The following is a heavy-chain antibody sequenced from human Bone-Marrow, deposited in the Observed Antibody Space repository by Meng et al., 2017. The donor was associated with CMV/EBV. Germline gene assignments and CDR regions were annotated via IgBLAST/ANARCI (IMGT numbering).Heavy chain of an antibody. CDR1: GFTFSSYS. D-gene: IGHD2-2*01. J-gene: IGHJ4*02. Sequence: GGSLRLSCAASGFTFSSYSMTWVRQAPGKGLEWVSSISSGSSYIYYADSVKGRFTISRDNSKNTVYLQMNSLRAEDTALYYCARGCSTRCFFDYWGQGTLVTVSS. V-gene: IGHV3-21*01. CDR3: ARGCSTRCFFDY. CDR2: ISSGSSYI.